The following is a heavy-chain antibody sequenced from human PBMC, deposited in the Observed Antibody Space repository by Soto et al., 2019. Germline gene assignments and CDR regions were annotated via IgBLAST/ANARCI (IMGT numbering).Heavy chain of an antibody. CDR2: ISAYNGNT. CDR3: ASDVMSY. CDR1: GYTFTSYG. D-gene: IGHD2-8*01. J-gene: IGHJ4*02. Sequence: QVQLVQSGAEGKKPGASVKVSCKASGYTFTSYGITWVRQAPGQGLEWMGWISAYNGNTNYAQKLPGKVTMTAHSSICTAFSDLMCLRSDNPAVYYRASDVMSYWGQGTLVTVSS. V-gene: IGHV1-18*01.